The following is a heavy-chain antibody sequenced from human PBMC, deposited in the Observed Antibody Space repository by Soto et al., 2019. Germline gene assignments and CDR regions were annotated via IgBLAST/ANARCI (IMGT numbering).Heavy chain of an antibody. CDR3: ARSIAAAGTHAYGMDV. CDR1: GFTFSDYY. J-gene: IGHJ6*02. CDR2: ISSSSSYT. Sequence: QVQLVESGGGLVKPGGSLRLSCAASGFTFSDYYMSWIRQAPGKGLEWVSYISSSSSYTNYADSVKGRFTISRDNAKNSLYLQMNSLRAEDTAVYYCARSIAAAGTHAYGMDVWGQGTTVTVSS. D-gene: IGHD6-13*01. V-gene: IGHV3-11*05.